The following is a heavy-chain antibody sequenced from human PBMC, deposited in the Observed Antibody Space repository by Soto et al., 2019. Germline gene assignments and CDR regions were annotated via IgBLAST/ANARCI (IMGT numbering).Heavy chain of an antibody. CDR3: ARDRDVDTAMVTADY. CDR2: INPSGGST. V-gene: IGHV1-46*01. J-gene: IGHJ4*02. D-gene: IGHD5-18*01. Sequence: ASVKVSCKASGYTFTSYYMHWVRQAPGQGLEWMGIINPSGGSTSYAPKFQGRVTMTRDTSTSTVYMELSSLRSEDTAVYYCARDRDVDTAMVTADYWGQGTLVTVSS. CDR1: GYTFTSYY.